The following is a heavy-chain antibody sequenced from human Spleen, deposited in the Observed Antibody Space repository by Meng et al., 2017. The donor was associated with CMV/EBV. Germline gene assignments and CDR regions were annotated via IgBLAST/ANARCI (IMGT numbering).Heavy chain of an antibody. V-gene: IGHV1-2*02. Sequence: ASVKVSCKTSGYTFTGYFMHWVRQAPGQGLEWMGWINPNSGGTNYAQKFQGRVIMTWDTSISTAYMELSRLRSNDTAVYYCARDGGAFDIWGQGTMVTVSS. D-gene: IGHD2-15*01. CDR3: ARDGGAFDI. J-gene: IGHJ3*02. CDR1: GYTFTGYF. CDR2: INPNSGGT.